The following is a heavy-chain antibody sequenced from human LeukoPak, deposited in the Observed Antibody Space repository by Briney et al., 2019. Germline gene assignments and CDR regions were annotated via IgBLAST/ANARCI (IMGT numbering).Heavy chain of an antibody. CDR2: IYYSGST. CDR1: GGSISSYY. J-gene: IGHJ4*02. CDR3: ARAALAVADN. Sequence: PSETLSLTCTVSGGSISSYYWSWIRQPPGKGLEWIGYIYYSGSTNYNPSLKSRVTISVDTSKNQFSLKLSSVTAADTAVYYCARAALAVADNWGQGTLVTVSS. D-gene: IGHD6-19*01. V-gene: IGHV4-59*12.